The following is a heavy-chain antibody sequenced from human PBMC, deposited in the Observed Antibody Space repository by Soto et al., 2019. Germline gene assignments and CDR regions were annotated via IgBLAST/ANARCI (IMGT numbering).Heavy chain of an antibody. Sequence: SETLSLTCTVSGDSISSGAYYWGWIRQPPGKGLEWIGSIYYTGSTYYNPSLKSRLIISMDTSKNQFSLKLSSVTAADTAVYYCARVPDRWGQGTLVTVSS. V-gene: IGHV4-39*01. CDR1: GDSISSGAYY. D-gene: IGHD2-2*01. J-gene: IGHJ5*02. CDR3: ARVPDR. CDR2: IYYTGST.